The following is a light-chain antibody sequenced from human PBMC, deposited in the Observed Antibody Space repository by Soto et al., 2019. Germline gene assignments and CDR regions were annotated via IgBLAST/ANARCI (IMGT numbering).Light chain of an antibody. Sequence: EIVMTQSPATLSLSPGDRATLSCRASQSVSSNLVWYQQKPGQAPRLLIYDTSTRASDVPARFSGSGSETEFTFTISGLQSEDFGIYYCHHYNNWPPRNTFGQGTKLEIK. CDR1: QSVSSN. J-gene: IGKJ2*01. CDR2: DTS. V-gene: IGKV3-15*01. CDR3: HHYNNWPPRNT.